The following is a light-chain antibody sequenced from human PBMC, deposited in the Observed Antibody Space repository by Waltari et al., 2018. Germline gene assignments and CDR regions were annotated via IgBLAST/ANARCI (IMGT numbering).Light chain of an antibody. Sequence: QSVLTQPPSASGTPGQRVTISCSGSRSNIGSRTVHWYQQFPGTAPNLRIYTNDQRPSGVPDRFSASKSGTSAALAISVPQSEDEADYYCSAWEDSLKGVVFGGGTKLTVL. CDR1: RSNIGSRT. V-gene: IGLV1-44*01. CDR3: SAWEDSLKGVV. CDR2: TND. J-gene: IGLJ2*01.